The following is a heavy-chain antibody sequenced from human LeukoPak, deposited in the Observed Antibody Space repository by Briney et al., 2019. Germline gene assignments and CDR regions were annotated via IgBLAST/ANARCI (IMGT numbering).Heavy chain of an antibody. V-gene: IGHV3-30-3*01. D-gene: IGHD5-18*01. Sequence: PGGSLRLSCAASGFTFTTYWMSWVRQAPGKGLEWVAVISYDGSNKYYADSVKGRFTISRDNSKNTLYLQMNSLRAEDTAVYYCGRAPAPPDTAMVKYWGQGTLVTVSS. J-gene: IGHJ4*02. CDR1: GFTFTTYW. CDR2: ISYDGSNK. CDR3: GRAPAPPDTAMVKY.